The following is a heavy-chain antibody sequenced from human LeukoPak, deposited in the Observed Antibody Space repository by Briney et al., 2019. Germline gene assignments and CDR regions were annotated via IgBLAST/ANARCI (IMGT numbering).Heavy chain of an antibody. CDR2: IDWDDDK. D-gene: IGHD5-18*01. V-gene: IGHV2-70*11. CDR1: GFSLSTSGMC. Sequence: SGPTLVNPTQTLTLTCTFSGFSLSTSGMCVSWIRQPPGKALEWLARIDWDDDKYYSTSLKTRLTISKDTSKNQVVLTMTNMDPVDTATYYCARTHMDTAMVYPYDYWGQGTLVTVSS. J-gene: IGHJ4*02. CDR3: ARTHMDTAMVYPYDY.